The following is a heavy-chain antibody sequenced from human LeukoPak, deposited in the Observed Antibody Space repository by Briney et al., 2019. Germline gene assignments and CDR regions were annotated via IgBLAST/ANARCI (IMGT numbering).Heavy chain of an antibody. CDR2: INHSGST. Sequence: SETLSLTCAVYVGSFSGYYWSWIRQPPGKGLEWIGEINHSGSTNYNPSLKSRVTISVDTSKNQFSLRLSSVTAADTAVYYCARGGYSYGFKAFDIWGQGTKVTVSS. J-gene: IGHJ3*02. CDR3: ARGGYSYGFKAFDI. CDR1: VGSFSGYY. V-gene: IGHV4-34*01. D-gene: IGHD5-18*01.